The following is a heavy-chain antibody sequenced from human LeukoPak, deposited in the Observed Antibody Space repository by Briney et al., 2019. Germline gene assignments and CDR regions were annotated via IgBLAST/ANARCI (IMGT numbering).Heavy chain of an antibody. Sequence: ASVKVSCKASGYTFTAYYMHWVRQAPGQGLEWMGWINPNSGVTNYAQKFQGRVTMTRDTSISTAYMELSRLTSDDTAVYYCARDNIAAAGYYMDVWGKGTTVTVSS. J-gene: IGHJ6*03. V-gene: IGHV1-2*02. CDR2: INPNSGVT. CDR1: GYTFTAYY. CDR3: ARDNIAAAGYYMDV. D-gene: IGHD6-13*01.